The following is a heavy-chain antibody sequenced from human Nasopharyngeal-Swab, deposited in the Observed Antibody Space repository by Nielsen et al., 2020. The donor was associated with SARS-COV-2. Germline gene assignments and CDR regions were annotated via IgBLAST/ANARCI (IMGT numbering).Heavy chain of an antibody. V-gene: IGHV3-23*01. CDR1: GFTFSSYA. D-gene: IGHD2-21*01. J-gene: IGHJ4*02. Sequence: GESLKISCAASGFTFSSYAMSWVRQAPGKGLEWVSAISGSGGSTYYADSVKGRFTISRDNSKHTLYLQMNSLRAEDTAVYYCAKDLAGVRARHIVVVIAIVGFDYWGQGTLVTVSS. CDR3: AKDLAGVRARHIVVVIAIVGFDY. CDR2: ISGSGGST.